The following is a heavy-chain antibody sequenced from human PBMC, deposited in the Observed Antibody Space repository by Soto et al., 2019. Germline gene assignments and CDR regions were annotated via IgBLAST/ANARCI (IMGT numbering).Heavy chain of an antibody. J-gene: IGHJ6*02. CDR2: IWYDGSNK. CDR1: GFTFSSYG. Sequence: QVQLVESGGGVVQPGRSLRLSCAASGFTFSSYGMHWVRQAPGKGLEWVAVIWYDGSNKYYADSVKGRFTISRDNSKNTLYLQMNSLRAEDTAVYYCARDSRSSTSSGYYYGMDVWGQGTTVTVSS. V-gene: IGHV3-33*01. D-gene: IGHD2-2*01. CDR3: ARDSRSSTSSGYYYGMDV.